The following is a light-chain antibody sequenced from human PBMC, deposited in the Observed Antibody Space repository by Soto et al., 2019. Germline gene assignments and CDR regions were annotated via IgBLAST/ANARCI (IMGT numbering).Light chain of an antibody. CDR3: QQRSSWPFT. V-gene: IGKV3-11*01. CDR2: ATS. CDR1: QNINSY. J-gene: IGKJ3*01. Sequence: EIVLTQSPATLSLSPGERATLSCRASQNINSYLAWHQQKPGQAPRLLIYATSNRATGIPARFSGSGSGTDFTLSISSLEPEDFAVYYCQQRSSWPFTFGPGTKVDIK.